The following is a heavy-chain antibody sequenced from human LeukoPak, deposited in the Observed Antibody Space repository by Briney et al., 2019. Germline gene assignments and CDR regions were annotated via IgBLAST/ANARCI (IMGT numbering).Heavy chain of an antibody. CDR1: GGSINSNYYY. D-gene: IGHD1-26*01. CDR3: ARELQREYSGSYYASYYYYMDV. Sequence: SETLSLTCTVSGGSINSNYYYWGWIRQPPGKGLEWIGIIYYSGTTYYNPSLKSRVTISVDTSKNQFSLKLSSVTAADTAVYYCARELQREYSGSYYASYYYYMDVWGKGTTVTISS. CDR2: IYYSGTT. V-gene: IGHV4-39*07. J-gene: IGHJ6*03.